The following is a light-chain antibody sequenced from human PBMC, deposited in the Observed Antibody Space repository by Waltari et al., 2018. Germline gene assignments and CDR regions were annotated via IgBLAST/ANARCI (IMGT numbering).Light chain of an antibody. V-gene: IGKV3-11*01. Sequence: EIVLTQSPATLSLSPGERATLSCRASQSVGSALAWYQQKTGQAPRLLMYDASKRAPGIPARFSGSGSGTDFTLTISSLEPEDFAVYYCQQRTNWPPLTFGGGTNVEIK. CDR2: DAS. CDR3: QQRTNWPPLT. J-gene: IGKJ4*01. CDR1: QSVGSA.